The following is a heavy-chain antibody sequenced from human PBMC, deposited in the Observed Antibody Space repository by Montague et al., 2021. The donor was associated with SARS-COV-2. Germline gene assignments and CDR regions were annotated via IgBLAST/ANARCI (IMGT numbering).Heavy chain of an antibody. Sequence: SLRLSCAASGFSFSDYSMVWVRQAPGKGPEWVSSISGNSAYIYYADSVKGRFTISRDNARNSVFLQMNSVSAEDTALYFCARKFKNSNGWYTDYCGRGALVTVSS. D-gene: IGHD6-19*01. V-gene: IGHV3-21*01. J-gene: IGHJ4*02. CDR1: GFSFSDYS. CDR2: ISGNSAYI. CDR3: ARKFKNSNGWYTDY.